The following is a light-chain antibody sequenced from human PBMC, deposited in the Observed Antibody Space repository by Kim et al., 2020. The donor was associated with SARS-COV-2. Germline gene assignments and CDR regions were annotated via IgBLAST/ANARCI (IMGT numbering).Light chain of an antibody. V-gene: IGKV2-30*02. J-gene: IGKJ5*01. CDR1: QSLEHSDGNTY. CDR2: EVS. Sequence: DVVMTQSPLSLPVTLGQPASISCSSSQSLEHSDGNTYLNWFQQRPGPSPSRLFYEVSKRDSGVPDRFSGSGSGTDFALKISRGQAEDAGVYYCRKYPHWPITFGQGTRLEIK. CDR3: RKYPHWPIT.